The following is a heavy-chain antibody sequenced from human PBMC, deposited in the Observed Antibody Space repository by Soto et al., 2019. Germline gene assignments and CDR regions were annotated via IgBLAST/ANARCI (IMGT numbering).Heavy chain of an antibody. D-gene: IGHD2-2*01. Sequence: QVQLQESGPGLVKPSETLSLTCTVSGGSISSYYWSWIRQPPGKGLEWIGYIYYSGSTNYNPSLKSRVTISVDTSKNQFSLKLSSVTAADTGVYYCARHVGYCSSTSCFRDYYYYYMDVWGKGTTVTVSS. CDR3: ARHVGYCSSTSCFRDYYYYYMDV. V-gene: IGHV4-59*08. CDR1: GGSISSYY. CDR2: IYYSGST. J-gene: IGHJ6*03.